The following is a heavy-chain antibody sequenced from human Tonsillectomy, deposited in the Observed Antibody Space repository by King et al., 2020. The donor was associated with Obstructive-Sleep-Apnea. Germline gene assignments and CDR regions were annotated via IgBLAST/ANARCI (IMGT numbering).Heavy chain of an antibody. Sequence: LQLQESGPGLVKPSQTLSLTCTVSVGSISSGGYYWSCIRQHPGKGLEWSVYSYYSWGTYYNPSLKIRVTISVDTSKNQFSLKLSSVTAADTAVYYCARVRVRETGNYYYYGMDVWGQGTTVTVSS. J-gene: IGHJ6*02. CDR3: ARVRVRETGNYYYYGMDV. CDR1: VGSISSGGYY. D-gene: IGHD1-1*01. V-gene: IGHV4-31*03. CDR2: SYYSWGT.